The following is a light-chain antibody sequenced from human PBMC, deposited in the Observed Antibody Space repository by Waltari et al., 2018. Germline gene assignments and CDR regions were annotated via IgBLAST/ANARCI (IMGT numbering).Light chain of an antibody. Sequence: SSELTQDPAVSVALGQTVRIPCQGDSLRRYYASWYQQRPGQAPLLVLYGQDNRPSGIPDRFSGSTSGNTASLTITRAQAEDAGVYYCLSRDTSSTRVFGGGTTLTV. CDR1: SLRRYY. CDR3: LSRDTSSTRV. CDR2: GQD. V-gene: IGLV3-19*01. J-gene: IGLJ3*02.